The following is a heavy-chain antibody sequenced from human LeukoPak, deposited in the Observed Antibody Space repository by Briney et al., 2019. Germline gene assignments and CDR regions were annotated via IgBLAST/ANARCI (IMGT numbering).Heavy chain of an antibody. CDR1: GGSITSANYY. D-gene: IGHD2-8*01. J-gene: IGHJ4*02. CDR3: ARDFLYGNYPDYFDS. Sequence: PSETLSLTCSVSGGSITSANYYWPWIRHPPGGGLAWIGSISYSGTSHYDPSLGRRATMSVDTSKNQFSLLLNSVTAADTAVYYCARDFLYGNYPDYFDSWGQGILVTISS. CDR2: ISYSGTS. V-gene: IGHV4-39*07.